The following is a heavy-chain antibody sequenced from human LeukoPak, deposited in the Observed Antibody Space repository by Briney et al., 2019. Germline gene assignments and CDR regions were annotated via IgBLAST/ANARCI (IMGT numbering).Heavy chain of an antibody. CDR3: AKSLYYDSSGYRYFDY. Sequence: QSGGSLRLSCAASGFTFSSYAMSWVRQAPGKGLEWVSAISGSGGSTYYADSVKGRFTISRDNSKNTLYLQMNSLRAEDTAVYYCAKSLYYDSSGYRYFDYWGQGTLVTVSS. V-gene: IGHV3-23*01. J-gene: IGHJ4*02. D-gene: IGHD3-22*01. CDR2: ISGSGGST. CDR1: GFTFSSYA.